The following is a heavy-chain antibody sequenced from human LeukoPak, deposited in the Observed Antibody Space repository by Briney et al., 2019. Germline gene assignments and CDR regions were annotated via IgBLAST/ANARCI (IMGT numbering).Heavy chain of an antibody. V-gene: IGHV3-23*01. Sequence: PGRSLRLSCAASGFTFSSYAMHWVRQAPGKGLEWVSGIGSGGLTTYYTDSVKGRFTISRDNSKNTLYLQVNSLRADDTAIYYCAKSGATIWTFNYWGQGALVTVSS. CDR2: IGSGGLTT. D-gene: IGHD5-12*01. J-gene: IGHJ4*02. CDR1: GFTFSSYA. CDR3: AKSGATIWTFNY.